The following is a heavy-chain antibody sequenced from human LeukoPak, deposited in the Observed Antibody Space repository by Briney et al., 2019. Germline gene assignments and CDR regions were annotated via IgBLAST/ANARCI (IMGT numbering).Heavy chain of an antibody. D-gene: IGHD2-2*01. J-gene: IGHJ6*03. CDR1: GGSISSYY. Sequence: SETLSLTCTVSGGSISSYYWSWIRQPAGKGLEWIGRIYTSGSTNYNPSLKSRVTMSVDTSKNQFSLKLSSVTAADTAVYYCARDHCSSTSCRYNYYYYYMDVWGKGTTATVSS. V-gene: IGHV4-4*07. CDR2: IYTSGST. CDR3: ARDHCSSTSCRYNYYYYYMDV.